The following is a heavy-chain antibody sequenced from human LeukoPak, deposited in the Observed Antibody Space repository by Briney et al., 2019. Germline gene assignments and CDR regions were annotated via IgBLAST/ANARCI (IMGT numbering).Heavy chain of an antibody. CDR3: ARVWDVVIGYYYYGMDV. CDR1: GGTFSSYA. D-gene: IGHD3-22*01. J-gene: IGHJ6*02. Sequence: GASVKVSCKASGGTFSSYAISWVRQAPGQGLEWMGGIIPIFGTANYAQKFQGRVTITADESTSTAYMELSSLRSEDTAVYYCARVWDVVIGYYYYGMDVWGQGTTVTVSS. CDR2: IIPIFGTA. V-gene: IGHV1-69*13.